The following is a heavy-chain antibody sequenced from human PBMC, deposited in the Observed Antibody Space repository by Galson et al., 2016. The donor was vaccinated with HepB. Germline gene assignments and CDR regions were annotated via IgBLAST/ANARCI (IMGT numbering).Heavy chain of an antibody. J-gene: IGHJ4*02. CDR1: GLTFSIYA. V-gene: IGHV3-23*01. CDR2: IGGSGGGT. CDR3: AKDKWRSYHDY. D-gene: IGHD1-26*01. Sequence: PRLSCAASGLTFSIYAMSWVRQAPGKGLEWVSGIGGSGGGTYYADSVKGRFTISRDDSKNTLYLQMNSLRAEDTALYYCAKDKWRSYHDYWGQGTLVTVSS.